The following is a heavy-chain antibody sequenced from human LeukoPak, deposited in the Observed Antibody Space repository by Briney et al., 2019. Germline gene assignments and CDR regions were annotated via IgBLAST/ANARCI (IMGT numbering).Heavy chain of an antibody. CDR1: GYSISSGYY. D-gene: IGHD4-17*01. Sequence: SETLSLTCAVSGYSISSGYYWGWTRQPPGKGLEWIGGIYHSGSTYFNPSLKSRVTISVDTSKNQFSLKLSSVTAADTAVYYCARVADGDPHFDYWGQGTLVTVSS. CDR2: IYHSGST. V-gene: IGHV4-38-2*01. J-gene: IGHJ4*02. CDR3: ARVADGDPHFDY.